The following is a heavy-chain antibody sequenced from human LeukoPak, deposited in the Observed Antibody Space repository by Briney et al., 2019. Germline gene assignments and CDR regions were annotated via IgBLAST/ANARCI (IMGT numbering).Heavy chain of an antibody. V-gene: IGHV4-59*01. CDR1: GDSISSSY. CDR3: ARGRSSFSI. D-gene: IGHD6-19*01. Sequence: SETLSLTCTVSGDSISSSYWSWIRQPPGKGLEWIGYIYYSGSTNYNPSLKSRVTISVDTSKNQFSLKLSSVTAADTAMYYCARGRSSFSIWGQGTMVTVSS. J-gene: IGHJ3*02. CDR2: IYYSGST.